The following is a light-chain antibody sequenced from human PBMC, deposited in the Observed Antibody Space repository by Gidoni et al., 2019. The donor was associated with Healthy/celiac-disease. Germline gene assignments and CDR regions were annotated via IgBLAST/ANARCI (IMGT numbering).Light chain of an antibody. V-gene: IGKV1-39*01. CDR2: AAS. CDR3: KQSYSTPRT. Sequence: IQMTQSPSSLSASVGDRVTITCRASQSISSYLTWYQQKPGKAPKLLIYAASSLKSGVPSRFSGSGSGTDFTLTISSLQPEDVATYYCKQSYSTPRTFGGGTKVEIK. CDR1: QSISSY. J-gene: IGKJ4*01.